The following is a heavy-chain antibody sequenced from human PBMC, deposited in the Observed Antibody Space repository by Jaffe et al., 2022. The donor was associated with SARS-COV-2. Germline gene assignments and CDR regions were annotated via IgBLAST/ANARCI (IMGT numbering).Heavy chain of an antibody. Sequence: EVQLVESGGGLVQPGRSLRLSCAASGFTFDDYAMHWVRQAPGKGLEWVSGISWNSGKIGYADSVKGRFTISRDNAVNSLYLQMNSLRPEDTAVYYCVRDKGYRGAFDIWGQGTMVTVSS. CDR2: ISWNSGKI. V-gene: IGHV3-9*01. CDR1: GFTFDDYA. D-gene: IGHD4-4*01. J-gene: IGHJ3*02. CDR3: VRDKGYRGAFDI.